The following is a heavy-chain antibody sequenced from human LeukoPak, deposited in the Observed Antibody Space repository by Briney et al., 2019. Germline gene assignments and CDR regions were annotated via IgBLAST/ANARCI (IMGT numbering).Heavy chain of an antibody. CDR2: MNPNSGNT. Sequence: ASVKVSCKASGYTFTSYDINWVRQATGQGLEWMGWMNPNSGNTGYAQKFQGRVTMTRDTSISTAYMELSRLRSDDTAVYYCARLLESFDYWGQGTLVTVSS. V-gene: IGHV1-8*02. CDR3: ARLLESFDY. J-gene: IGHJ4*02. CDR1: GYTFTSYD.